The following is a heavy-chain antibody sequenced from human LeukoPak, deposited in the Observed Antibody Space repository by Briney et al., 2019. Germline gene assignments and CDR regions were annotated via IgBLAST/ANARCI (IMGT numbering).Heavy chain of an antibody. CDR1: GGTFSSYA. D-gene: IGHD3-3*01. V-gene: IGHV1-69*04. Sequence: SVKVSFKASGGTFSSYAISWVRQAPGQGLEWMGRIIPIFGIANYAQKFQGRVTITADKSTSTAYMELSSLRSEDTAVYYCAREGNWEDFGVVHYYYYYGMDVWGQGTTVTVSS. CDR3: AREGNWEDFGVVHYYYYYGMDV. CDR2: IIPIFGIA. J-gene: IGHJ6*02.